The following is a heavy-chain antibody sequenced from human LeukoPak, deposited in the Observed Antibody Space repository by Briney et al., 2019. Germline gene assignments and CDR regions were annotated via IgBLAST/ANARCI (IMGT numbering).Heavy chain of an antibody. CDR2: INHSGST. J-gene: IGHJ5*02. D-gene: IGHD4-23*01. CDR1: GGSFSGYY. CDR3: ARDQGWSLPRWFHP. V-gene: IGHV4-34*01. Sequence: SETLSLTCGVYGGSFSGYYWSWIRQPPGKGLEWVGEINHSGSTNYNPSLKSRVTISVDTPKNQFSLKLRSVTGADTAVYYCARDQGWSLPRWFHPWGQGTLVTVSS.